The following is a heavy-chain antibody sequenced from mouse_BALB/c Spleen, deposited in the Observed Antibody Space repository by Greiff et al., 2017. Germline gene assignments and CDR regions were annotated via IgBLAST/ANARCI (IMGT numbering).Heavy chain of an antibody. J-gene: IGHJ4*01. V-gene: IGHV5-4*02. CDR2: ISDGGSYT. Sequence: EVQGVESGGGLVKPGGSLKLSCAASGFTFSDYYMYWVRQTPEKRLEWVATISDGGSYTYYPDSVKGRFTISRDNAKNNLYLQMSSLKSEDTAMYYCARGRDYGYAMDYWGQGTSVTVSS. CDR1: GFTFSDYY. CDR3: ARGRDYGYAMDY. D-gene: IGHD2-4*01.